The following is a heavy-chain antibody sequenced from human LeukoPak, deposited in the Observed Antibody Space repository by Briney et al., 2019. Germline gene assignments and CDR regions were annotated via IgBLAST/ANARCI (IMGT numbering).Heavy chain of an antibody. J-gene: IGHJ3*02. CDR3: ANTSSGWSNDAFDI. CDR2: INWNGGST. V-gene: IGHV3-20*02. D-gene: IGHD6-19*01. Sequence: GGSLRLSFAASGFTFDDYGMSWVRQAPGKGLEWVSGINWNGGSTGYADSVKGRFTISRDNAKNSLYLQMNSLRAEDTALYHCANTSSGWSNDAFDIWGQGTMVTVSS. CDR1: GFTFDDYG.